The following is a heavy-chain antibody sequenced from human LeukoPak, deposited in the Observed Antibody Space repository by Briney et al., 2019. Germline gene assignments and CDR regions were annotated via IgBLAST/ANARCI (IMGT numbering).Heavy chain of an antibody. D-gene: IGHD6-6*01. Sequence: SETLSLTCTVSGCSISSYYWSWIRQPPGKGLEWIGYIYYSGSTNYNPSLKSRVTISVDTSKNQFSLKLSSVTAADTAVYYCARGGSSIAPFDYWGQGTLVTVSS. CDR3: ARGGSSIAPFDY. J-gene: IGHJ4*02. CDR1: GCSISSYY. CDR2: IYYSGST. V-gene: IGHV4-59*01.